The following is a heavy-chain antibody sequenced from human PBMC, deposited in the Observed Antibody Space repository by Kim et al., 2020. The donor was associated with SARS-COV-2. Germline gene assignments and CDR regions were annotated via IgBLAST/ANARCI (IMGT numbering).Heavy chain of an antibody. CDR3: AIQWIQLMGDAFDI. D-gene: IGHD5-18*01. V-gene: IGHV4-38-2*02. CDR2: IYHSGST. CDR1: GYSISSGYY. Sequence: SETLSLTCTVSGYSISSGYYWGWIRQPPGKGLEWIGSIYHSGSTYYNPSLKSRVTISVDTSKNQFSLKLSSVTAADTAVYYCAIQWIQLMGDAFDIWGQG. J-gene: IGHJ3*02.